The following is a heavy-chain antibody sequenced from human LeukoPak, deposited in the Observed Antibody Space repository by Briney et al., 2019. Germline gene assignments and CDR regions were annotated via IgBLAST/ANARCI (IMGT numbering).Heavy chain of an antibody. CDR1: GFTVSSNY. V-gene: IGHV3-66*01. CDR2: IYRGGAT. Sequence: GGSLRFSGAASGFTVSSNYMSWVRQAPGKGLEWVSVIYRGGATYYADSVKDRFTISRDISKNTLFLQMNSLRAEDTAVYFCARDATDSLYLDYWGQGTLVTASP. CDR3: ARDATDSLYLDY. J-gene: IGHJ4*02.